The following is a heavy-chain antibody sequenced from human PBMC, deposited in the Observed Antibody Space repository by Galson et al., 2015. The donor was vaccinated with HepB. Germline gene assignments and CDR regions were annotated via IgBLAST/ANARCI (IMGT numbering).Heavy chain of an antibody. J-gene: IGHJ4*02. CDR1: GFTFSSYW. Sequence: SLRLSCAASGFTFSSYWMHWVRQAPGKGLVWVSRINSDGSSTSYADSVQGRFTISRDNAKNTVYLQMNSLRAEDTAVYYCARDMVAGSLNYWGQGTLVTVSS. CDR2: INSDGSST. CDR3: ARDMVAGSLNY. V-gene: IGHV3-74*01. D-gene: IGHD6-19*01.